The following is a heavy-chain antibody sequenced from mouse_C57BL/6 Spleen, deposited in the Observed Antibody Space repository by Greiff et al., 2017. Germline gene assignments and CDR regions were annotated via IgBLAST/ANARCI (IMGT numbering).Heavy chain of an antibody. CDR1: GFTFSSYG. D-gene: IGHD2-1*01. Sequence: VQLVESGGDLVKPGGSLKLSCAASGFTFSSYGMSWVRQTPDKRLEWVATISSGGSYTYYPDSVKGRFTISRDNAKNTLYLQMSSLKSEDTAMYYCARYGNYAMDYWGQGTSVTVSS. CDR3: ARYGNYAMDY. CDR2: ISSGGSYT. J-gene: IGHJ4*01. V-gene: IGHV5-6*01.